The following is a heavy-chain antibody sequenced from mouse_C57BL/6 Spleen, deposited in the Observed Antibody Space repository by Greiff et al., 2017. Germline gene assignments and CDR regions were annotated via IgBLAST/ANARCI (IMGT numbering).Heavy chain of an antibody. D-gene: IGHD2-1*01. CDR2: FYPGDGDT. CDR3: ARKRGYGSYWYVGV. J-gene: IGHJ1*03. Sequence: QVQLKESGAELVKPGASVKISCKASGYAFSSYWMNWVKQRPGKGLEWIGQFYPGDGDTNYNGKFKGKATLTADKSSSTAYMQRRSLTSEDSAVFFWARKRGYGSYWYVGVWGTGTTVTVAS. V-gene: IGHV1-80*01. CDR1: GYAFSSYW.